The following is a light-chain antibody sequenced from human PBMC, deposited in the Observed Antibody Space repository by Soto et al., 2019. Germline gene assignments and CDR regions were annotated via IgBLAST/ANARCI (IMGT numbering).Light chain of an antibody. CDR1: SSDVGSYNF. CDR3: CSYGRSGTLI. V-gene: IGLV2-23*01. CDR2: EDN. Sequence: QSVLTQPASVSGSPGQSITISCTGTSSDVGSYNFVSWYQQHPGKAPKLIIYEDNKRPSGISNRFSGSRSGSTASLTISGLQAEDETNYYCCSYGRSGTLIFGGGTQLTVL. J-gene: IGLJ7*01.